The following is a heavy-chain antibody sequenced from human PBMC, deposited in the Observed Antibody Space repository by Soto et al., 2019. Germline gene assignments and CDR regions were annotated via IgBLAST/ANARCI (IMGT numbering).Heavy chain of an antibody. J-gene: IGHJ6*02. CDR1: GFTFSSYG. CDR2: ISYDGSNK. D-gene: IGHD2-2*02. Sequence: GGSLRLSCAASGFTFSSYGMHWVRQAQGKGLEWVAVISYDGSNKYYADSVKGRFTIYRDNSKNTLYLQMNSLRAEDTAVYYCAKDVTIELLYPRGYYYYGMDVWGQGTTVTVSS. V-gene: IGHV3-30*18. CDR3: AKDVTIELLYPRGYYYYGMDV.